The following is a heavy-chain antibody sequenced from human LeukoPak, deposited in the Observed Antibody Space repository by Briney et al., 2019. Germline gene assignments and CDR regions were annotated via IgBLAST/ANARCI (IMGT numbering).Heavy chain of an antibody. V-gene: IGHV3-9*01. D-gene: IGHD3-16*02. Sequence: PGGSLRLSCAASGFTFDDYAMHWVRQAPGKGLEWVSGISWNSGSRGYADSVKGRFTISRDNAKNSLYLQMNSLRAEDTALYYCAKAEYDYVWGSYRSPFDYWGQGTLVTVSS. CDR2: ISWNSGSR. J-gene: IGHJ4*02. CDR3: AKAEYDYVWGSYRSPFDY. CDR1: GFTFDDYA.